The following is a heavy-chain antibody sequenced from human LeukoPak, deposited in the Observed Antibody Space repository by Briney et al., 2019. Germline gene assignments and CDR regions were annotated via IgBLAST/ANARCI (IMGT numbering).Heavy chain of an antibody. J-gene: IGHJ6*02. CDR2: ICSSVGTI. V-gene: IGHV3-11*01. CDR1: GFTLIDYY. Sequence: GGSLRHSCAASGFTLIDYYMSWVREAPRKGVWCVSYICSSVGTIYYADSVKGRFTISRDNANTSLYLQMNSLRAEITAVYYCARDHYSSSGPDEDYYYGMDVWGQGTTVTVSS. D-gene: IGHD6-13*01. CDR3: ARDHYSSSGPDEDYYYGMDV.